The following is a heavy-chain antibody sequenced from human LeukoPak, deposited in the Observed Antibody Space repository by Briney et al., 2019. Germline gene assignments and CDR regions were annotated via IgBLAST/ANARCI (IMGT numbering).Heavy chain of an antibody. J-gene: IGHJ4*02. Sequence: GGFRRLSCAASGFTFSGYGMHGGGRAPGKGLEWVAFIRFDGSNQYYADSFKGRFTISRDSSKNTLYLQMTSRRPEDTAGYYCARHTVVAGTDYFAYWGQGTLVTVSS. CDR1: GFTFSGYG. CDR2: IRFDGSNQ. D-gene: IGHD6-19*01. CDR3: ARHTVVAGTDYFAY. V-gene: IGHV3-30*02.